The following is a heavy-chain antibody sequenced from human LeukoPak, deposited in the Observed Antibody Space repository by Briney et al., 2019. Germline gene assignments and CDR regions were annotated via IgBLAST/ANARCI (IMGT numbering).Heavy chain of an antibody. CDR3: XXXLGHYYGSGSYDY. J-gene: IGHJ4*02. D-gene: IGHD3-10*01. Sequence: ASVKVSCKASGYTFTGYYMHWVRQAPGQGLEWMGWISAYNGNTNYAQKLQGRVTMTTDTSTSTAYMELRSLRSDDTAVYYCXXXLGHYYGSGSYDYWGQGTLVTVSS. CDR2: ISAYNGNT. V-gene: IGHV1-18*04. CDR1: GYTFTGYY.